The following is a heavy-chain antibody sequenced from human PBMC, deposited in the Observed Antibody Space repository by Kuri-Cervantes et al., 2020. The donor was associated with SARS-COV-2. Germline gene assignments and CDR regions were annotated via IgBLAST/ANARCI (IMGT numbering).Heavy chain of an antibody. J-gene: IGHJ5*02. CDR3: ARQMMSSITIFGVVITRNCFDP. Sequence: SETLSLTCTVSGGSTSSSSYYWGWIRQPPGKGLEWIRSIYYSGSTYYNPSLKSRVTISVDTSKNQFSLKLSSVTAADTAVYYCARQMMSSITIFGVVITRNCFDPGSQGTLVTVSS. V-gene: IGHV4-39*01. D-gene: IGHD3-3*01. CDR1: GGSTSSSSYY. CDR2: IYYSGST.